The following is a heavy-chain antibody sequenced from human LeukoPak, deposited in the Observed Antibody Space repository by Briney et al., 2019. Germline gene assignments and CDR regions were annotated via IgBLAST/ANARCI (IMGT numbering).Heavy chain of an antibody. D-gene: IGHD2-2*03. CDR3: ARDPLDISRWTNAFDI. CDR2: IKQDGSEK. Sequence: PGGSLRLSCAASGFSFSSYWMSWVRQAPGKGLEWVATIKQDGSEKYYVDSVKGRFTISRDNAKNSLYLQVNILRAEDTAVYYCARDPLDISRWTNAFDIWGQGTMVSVSS. V-gene: IGHV3-7*01. CDR1: GFSFSSYW. J-gene: IGHJ3*02.